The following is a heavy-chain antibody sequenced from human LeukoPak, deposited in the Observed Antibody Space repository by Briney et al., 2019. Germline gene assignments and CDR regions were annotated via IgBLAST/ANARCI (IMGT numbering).Heavy chain of an antibody. CDR3: AKLTDGHSKYYYDSSGYYYGGGYYFDY. CDR2: ISGSGGST. CDR1: GFTFSSYA. V-gene: IGHV3-23*01. J-gene: IGHJ4*02. D-gene: IGHD3-22*01. Sequence: GGSLRLSCAASGFTFSSYAMSWVRQAPGKGLEWVSAISGSGGSTYYADSVKARFTISRDNSKNTLYLQMNSLRAEDTAVYYCAKLTDGHSKYYYDSSGYYYGGGYYFDYWGQGTLVTVSS.